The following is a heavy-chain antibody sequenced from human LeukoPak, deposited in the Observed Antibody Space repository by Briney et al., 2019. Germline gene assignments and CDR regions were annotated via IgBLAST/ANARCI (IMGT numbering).Heavy chain of an antibody. CDR2: IYTSGST. CDR1: GGSISSYY. V-gene: IGHV4-4*07. D-gene: IGHD3-9*01. Sequence: SETLSLTCTVSGGSISSYYWSWIRQPAGKGLEWIGRIYTSGSTNYNPSLKSRVTMSVDTSKNQFSLKLSSVTAADTAVYYCARPHSTFFDQDAAYYFDYWGQGTLVTVSS. CDR3: ARPHSTFFDQDAAYYFDY. J-gene: IGHJ4*02.